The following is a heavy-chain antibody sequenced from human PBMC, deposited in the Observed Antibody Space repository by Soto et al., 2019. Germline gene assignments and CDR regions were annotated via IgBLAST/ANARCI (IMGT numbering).Heavy chain of an antibody. V-gene: IGHV4-30-4*01. CDR3: ARDATIFDTDGYYYYFDY. CDR1: GGSISSGDYY. CDR2: IFYSGNT. Sequence: KPSETLSLTCTVSGGSISSGDYYWSWIRQPPGKGLEWIGYIFYSGNTYYNPSLKSRITISIDTSKNQFSLSLTSVTAADTAVYFCARDATIFDTDGYYYYFDYWGQGTPVTVSS. J-gene: IGHJ4*02. D-gene: IGHD3-3*01.